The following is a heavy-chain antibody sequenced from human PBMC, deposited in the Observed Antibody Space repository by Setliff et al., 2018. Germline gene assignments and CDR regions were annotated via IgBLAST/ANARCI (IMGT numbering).Heavy chain of an antibody. V-gene: IGHV4-39*07. J-gene: IGHJ4*02. CDR3: ARGHPPSDSSGYYYAY. Sequence: PSETLSLTCTVSGGSISSYDYYWGWVRQAPGKGLEWIGNIYYTGVTFYNPSLRSRVTLSVDRSRDHFSLSLTSVTAADTAIYYCARGHPPSDSSGYYYAYWGQGTLVTVSS. D-gene: IGHD3-22*01. CDR1: GGSISSYDYY. CDR2: IYYTGVT.